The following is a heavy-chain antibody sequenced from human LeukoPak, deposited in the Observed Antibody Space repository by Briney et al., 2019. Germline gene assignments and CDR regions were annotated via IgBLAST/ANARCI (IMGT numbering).Heavy chain of an antibody. J-gene: IGHJ6*02. V-gene: IGHV3-33*07. D-gene: IGHD3-10*01. CDR1: GRTIGLYG. CDR3: AREKYEGSGSHYFALDV. CDR2: IWFDGSNK. Sequence: GRSLRLSCEVSGRTIGLYGMFWVRQAPGKGLEGVAAIWFDGSNKYYADSMKGRFTISRDNSRNTVLLQMDSLSAEDTAVYYCAREKYEGSGSHYFALDVWGQGTMVIVSS.